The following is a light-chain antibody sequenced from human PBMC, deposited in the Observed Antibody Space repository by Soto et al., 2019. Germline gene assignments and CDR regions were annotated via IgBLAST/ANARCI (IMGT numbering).Light chain of an antibody. CDR1: QGISSY. CDR2: AAS. Sequence: IQLTQSPSSLSASVGDRVTITCRASQGISSYLAWYQQKPGKAPKLLIYAASTLQSGVPSRFSGSGSGTDFTLTISSLQPEDFATYYCQQLNSYSYSPLTFGGGTKVDIK. J-gene: IGKJ4*01. V-gene: IGKV1-9*01. CDR3: QQLNSYSYSPLT.